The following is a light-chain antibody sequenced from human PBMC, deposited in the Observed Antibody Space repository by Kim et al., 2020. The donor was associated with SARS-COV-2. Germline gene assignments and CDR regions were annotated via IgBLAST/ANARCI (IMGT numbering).Light chain of an antibody. CDR3: QQRGN. CDR1: QSVATY. V-gene: IGKV3-11*01. CDR2: DAS. J-gene: IGKJ5*01. Sequence: ATLSLPPGKRATLPCRASQSVATYLAWYQQRPGQAPRLLIYDASKRATGIPARFRGSGSGTDFTLTIGTLEPEDSAVYYCQQRGNFGQGTRLEIK.